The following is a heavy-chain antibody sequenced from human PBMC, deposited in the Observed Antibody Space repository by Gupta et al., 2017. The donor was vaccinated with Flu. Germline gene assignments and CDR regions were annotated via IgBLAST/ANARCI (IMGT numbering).Heavy chain of an antibody. CDR2: IKQHGSET. V-gene: IGHV3-7*04. CDR3: ARAIIAEPAAIPDHYLYYYMDV. J-gene: IGHJ6*03. Sequence: DWVANIKQHGSETFYVDAGKGRFTISRDNAKNLLFLQMDSLRAEDTAIYYCARAIIAEPAAIPDHYLYYYMDVWGKGATVTVSS. D-gene: IGHD2-2*02.